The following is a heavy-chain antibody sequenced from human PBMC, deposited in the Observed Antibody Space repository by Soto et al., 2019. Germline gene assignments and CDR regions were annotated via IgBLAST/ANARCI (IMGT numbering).Heavy chain of an antibody. J-gene: IGHJ4*02. D-gene: IGHD6-13*01. Sequence: LSRTCTVTGDSVNSYYWSLMRQPPGKGLECMGDVYYSGSTNYNPSPKSRVTISVDTSKNQISLRLKSVTAADTAVYYCARAETSGIHYFDYWGQGSLVTVSS. V-gene: IGHV4-59*02. CDR1: GDSVNSYY. CDR3: ARAETSGIHYFDY. CDR2: VYYSGST.